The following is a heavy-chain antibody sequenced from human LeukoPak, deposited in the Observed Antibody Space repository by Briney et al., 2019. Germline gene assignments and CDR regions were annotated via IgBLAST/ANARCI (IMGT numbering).Heavy chain of an antibody. D-gene: IGHD3-22*01. CDR1: GHTFTSYA. V-gene: IGHV1-3*01. CDR3: ARGYYDSSGYFGGDY. CDR2: INAGNGNT. J-gene: IGHJ4*02. Sequence: ASVKVSCKASGHTFTSYAMHWVRQAPGQRLEWMGWINAGNGNTKYSQKFQGRVTITRDTSASTAYMELSSLRSEDTAVYYCARGYYDSSGYFGGDYWGQGTLVTVSS.